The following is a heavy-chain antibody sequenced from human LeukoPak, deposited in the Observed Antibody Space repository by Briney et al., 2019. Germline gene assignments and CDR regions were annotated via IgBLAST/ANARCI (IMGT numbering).Heavy chain of an antibody. D-gene: IGHD3-22*01. Sequence: GSLRLSCAASGFTFSSYWMHWVRQAPGKGLEWVSYISSSLTYTNYADSVKGRFTISRDNAKNSLYLQMNSLRAEDTAVYYCARLLGGMIVAAYWGQGTLVSVSS. CDR3: ARLLGGMIVAAY. CDR1: GFTFSSYW. V-gene: IGHV3-21*05. J-gene: IGHJ4*02. CDR2: ISSSLTYT.